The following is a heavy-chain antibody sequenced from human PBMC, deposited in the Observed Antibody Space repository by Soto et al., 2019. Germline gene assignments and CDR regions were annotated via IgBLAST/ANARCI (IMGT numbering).Heavy chain of an antibody. CDR3: ARGYSSGLTYIDY. D-gene: IGHD6-19*01. J-gene: IGHJ4*02. CDR1: GYTFTSYD. V-gene: IGHV1-69*13. CDR2: IIPIFGTA. Sequence: GASVKVSCKASGYTFTSYDINWVRQAPGQGLEWMGGIIPIFGTANYAQKFQGRVTITADESTSTAYMELSSLRSEDTAVYYCARGYSSGLTYIDYWGQGTLVTVSS.